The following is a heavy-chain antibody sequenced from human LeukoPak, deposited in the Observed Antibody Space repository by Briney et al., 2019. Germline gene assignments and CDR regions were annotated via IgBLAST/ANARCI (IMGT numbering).Heavy chain of an antibody. J-gene: IGHJ4*02. D-gene: IGHD3-10*01. Sequence: GESLKISCKASGYIVTNYWIGWVRQMPGKGAEWVGIFYTGDSETRYGPSFQGRVTISADKSITTAYLRWSSLRASDTAMYFCARGDLHGSLTAYSHFDYWGQGSLVTVSS. V-gene: IGHV5-51*01. CDR1: GYIVTNYW. CDR2: FYTGDSET. CDR3: ARGDLHGSLTAYSHFDY.